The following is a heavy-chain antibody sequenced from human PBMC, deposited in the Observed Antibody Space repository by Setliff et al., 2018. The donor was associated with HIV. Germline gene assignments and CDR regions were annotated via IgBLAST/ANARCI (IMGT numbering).Heavy chain of an antibody. V-gene: IGHV7-4-1*02. CDR3: ARNSPFPPSSGAHFDF. J-gene: IGHJ4*02. Sequence: GASVKVSCKASGYSSTTYSINWLRQAPGQGPEWMGWIHTSTGKPTYVRDFTGRFVFSLDTSVNTAFLQISDLKTEDTAVYYCARNSPFPPSSGAHFDFWGPGTLVTVSS. D-gene: IGHD3-22*01. CDR2: IHTSTGKP. CDR1: GYSSTTYS.